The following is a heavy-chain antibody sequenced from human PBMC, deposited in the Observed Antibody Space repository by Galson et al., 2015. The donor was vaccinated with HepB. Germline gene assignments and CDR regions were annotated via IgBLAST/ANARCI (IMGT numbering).Heavy chain of an antibody. V-gene: IGHV4-4*02. D-gene: IGHD5-24*01. CDR2: IYHSGRT. CDR3: ARESTNTRGFDP. CDR1: GSSISTTYW. J-gene: IGHJ5*02. Sequence: LSLTCAVSGSSISTTYWWSWVRQPPGKGLEWIGDIYHSGRTNYNPSLRNRLTISVDKSKNQFSLKLTSVTAADTAVYYCARESTNTRGFDPWGQGTLVTVSS.